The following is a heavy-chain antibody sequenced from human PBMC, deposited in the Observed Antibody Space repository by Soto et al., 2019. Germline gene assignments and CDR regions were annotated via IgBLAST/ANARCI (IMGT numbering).Heavy chain of an antibody. CDR3: APAVAGGGVFDY. J-gene: IGHJ4*02. V-gene: IGHV4-39*01. Sequence: QLQLQESGPGLVKPSETLSLTCTVSGGSISSSSYYWGWIRQPPGKGLEWIGSIYYSGSTYYNPSLKSRVTISVDTSKNQFSLKLSSVTAADTAVYYCAPAVAGGGVFDYWGQGTLVTVSS. CDR1: GGSISSSSYY. CDR2: IYYSGST. D-gene: IGHD6-19*01.